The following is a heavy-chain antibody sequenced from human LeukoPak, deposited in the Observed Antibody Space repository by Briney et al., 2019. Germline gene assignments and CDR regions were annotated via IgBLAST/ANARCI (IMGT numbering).Heavy chain of an antibody. V-gene: IGHV1-18*01. Sequence: GASVKVSCKASGYTFTSYGISWVRQAPGQGLEWMGWISAYNGSTNYAQKLQGRVTMTTDTSTSTAYMELRSLRSDDTVVYYCARARYSGYDVGAVDYWGQGTLVTVSS. CDR2: ISAYNGST. CDR1: GYTFTSYG. J-gene: IGHJ4*02. CDR3: ARARYSGYDVGAVDY. D-gene: IGHD5-12*01.